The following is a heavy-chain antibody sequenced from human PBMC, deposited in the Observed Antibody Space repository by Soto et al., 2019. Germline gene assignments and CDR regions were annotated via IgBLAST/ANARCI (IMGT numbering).Heavy chain of an antibody. CDR3: ARVGVAVAKSFDY. CDR2: IIPIFGTA. D-gene: IGHD6-19*01. CDR1: GGTFSSYA. J-gene: IGHJ4*02. Sequence: SVKLSCKDSGGTFSSYAISWVRQAPGQGLEWMGGIIPIFGTANYAQKFQGRVTITADESTSTAYMELSSLRSEDTAVYYCARVGVAVAKSFDYWGQGTLVTISS. V-gene: IGHV1-69*13.